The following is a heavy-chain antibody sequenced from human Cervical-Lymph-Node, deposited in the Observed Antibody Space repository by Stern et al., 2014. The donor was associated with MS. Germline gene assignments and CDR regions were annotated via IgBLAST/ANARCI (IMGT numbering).Heavy chain of an antibody. Sequence: MQLVESGAEVKKPGASVKVSCKASGYTFTSYDINWVRQATGQGLEWMGWMNPYSGNAVYAQKYQGRVTMTRDTSTSTAYMELTSLRSEDTAVFYCARGRELLSLDYWGQGTLVTVSS. V-gene: IGHV1-8*01. CDR3: ARGRELLSLDY. CDR1: GYTFTSYD. D-gene: IGHD1-26*01. CDR2: MNPYSGNA. J-gene: IGHJ4*02.